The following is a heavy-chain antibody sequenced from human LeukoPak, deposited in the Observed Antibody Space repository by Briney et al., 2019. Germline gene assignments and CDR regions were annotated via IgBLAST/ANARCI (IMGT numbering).Heavy chain of an antibody. J-gene: IGHJ4*02. V-gene: IGHV3-30*18. D-gene: IGHD5-18*01. CDR3: AKVDIRGYSYGYFDY. Sequence: GGSLRLSCAASGFTFSSYGMHWVRQAPGKGLDWVAVISYDGSNKYYADSGKGPFTISRDNSKKTLYLQMNSLRAEDTAVYYCAKVDIRGYSYGYFDYWGQGTLVTVSS. CDR2: ISYDGSNK. CDR1: GFTFSSYG.